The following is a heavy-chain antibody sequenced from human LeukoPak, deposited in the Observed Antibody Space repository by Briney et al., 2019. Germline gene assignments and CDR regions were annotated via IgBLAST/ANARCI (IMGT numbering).Heavy chain of an antibody. J-gene: IGHJ4*02. CDR2: INAGNGNT. D-gene: IGHD2-15*01. Sequence: ASVKVSCKASGYTFTSYAMHWVRQAPGQRLEWMGWINAGNGNTKYSQEFQGRVTITRDTSASTAYMELSSLRSEDMDVYYCARNSGSGGGLDYWSQGTLVTVSS. CDR1: GYTFTSYA. CDR3: ARNSGSGGGLDY. V-gene: IGHV1-3*03.